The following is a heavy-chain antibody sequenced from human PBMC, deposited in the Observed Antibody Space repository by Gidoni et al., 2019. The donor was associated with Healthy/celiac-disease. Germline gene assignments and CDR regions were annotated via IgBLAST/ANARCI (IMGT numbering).Heavy chain of an antibody. V-gene: IGHV3-23*01. CDR3: AKAFTLGSSSYFDH. J-gene: IGHJ4*02. Sequence: EVQLLESGGGLVQPGGSLRLSCSASGFTFSSYAMSWVRQAPGKGLEWVSAITGSGGGTFHVDSVKGRFTISRDNSKNTLYLQMNSLRAEDTAVYYCAKAFTLGSSSYFDHWGQGTLVTVSS. D-gene: IGHD6-6*01. CDR2: ITGSGGGT. CDR1: GFTFSSYA.